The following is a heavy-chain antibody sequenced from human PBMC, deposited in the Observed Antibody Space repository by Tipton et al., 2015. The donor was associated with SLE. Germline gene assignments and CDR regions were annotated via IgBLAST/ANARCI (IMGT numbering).Heavy chain of an antibody. D-gene: IGHD5-24*01. V-gene: IGHV3-30*02. CDR2: IRYDGSNE. J-gene: IGHJ4*02. Sequence: GSLRLSCAASGFTFSTYGMHWVRQAPGKGLEWVAFIRYDGSNEYYADSVKGRFTISRDNSKNTLYLQMNSLRGEDTAVYYCAKDRKMATILDYWGQGTLVTVSS. CDR3: AKDRKMATILDY. CDR1: GFTFSTYG.